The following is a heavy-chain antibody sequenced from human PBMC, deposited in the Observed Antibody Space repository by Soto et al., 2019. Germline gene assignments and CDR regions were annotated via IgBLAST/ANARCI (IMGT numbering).Heavy chain of an antibody. V-gene: IGHV1-46*01. CDR1: GYTFTNYY. J-gene: IGHJ5*02. CDR3: ARDYDSSGYYYSFPWFGP. Sequence: ASVQVSCKASGYTFTNYYMHWVRQAPGQGLEGMGIINPTGGGSTSYAQKFQGRVTMTRDTSTSTVDMGLSSLRSEDTAVYYCARDYDSSGYYYSFPWFGPWGQGTLVTVAS. CDR2: INPTGGGST. D-gene: IGHD3-22*01.